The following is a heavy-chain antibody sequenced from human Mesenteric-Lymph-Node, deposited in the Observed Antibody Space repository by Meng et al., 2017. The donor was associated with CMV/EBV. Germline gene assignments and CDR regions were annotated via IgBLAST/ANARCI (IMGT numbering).Heavy chain of an antibody. CDR1: GGSVSSGSFY. V-gene: IGHV4-61*01. J-gene: IGHJ4*02. CDR2: IYYSGST. D-gene: IGHD6-19*01. Sequence: SETLSLTCTVSGGSVSSGSFYWSWIRQPPGKGLELIGFIYYSGSTNYNPSLKSRVTISADTSRNQFSLKLSSVTAADTAMYYCARSVAGTLDYWGQGTLVTVS. CDR3: ARSVAGTLDY.